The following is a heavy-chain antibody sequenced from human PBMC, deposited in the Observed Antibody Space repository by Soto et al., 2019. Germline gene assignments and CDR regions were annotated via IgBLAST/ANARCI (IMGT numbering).Heavy chain of an antibody. D-gene: IGHD4-4*01. J-gene: IGHJ5*02. CDR2: IIPILGIA. V-gene: IGHV1-69*02. Sequence: ASVKVSCKASGGTFSSYTISWVRQAPGQGLEWMGRIIPILGIANYAQKFQGRVTITADKSTSTAYMELSSLRSEDTAVYYCARAESNYFRESIIWFDPWGQGTLVTVSS. CDR3: ARAESNYFRESIIWFDP. CDR1: GGTFSSYT.